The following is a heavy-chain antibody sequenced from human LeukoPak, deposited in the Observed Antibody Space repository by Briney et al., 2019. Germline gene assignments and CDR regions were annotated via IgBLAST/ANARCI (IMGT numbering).Heavy chain of an antibody. CDR1: GGSISSYY. CDR2: VYYSGSA. CDR3: ARDGSNWSNDYYHGVDV. D-gene: IGHD4-11*01. Sequence: SETLSLTCSVSGGSISSYYWSWIRQPPGKGLEWLGYVYYSGSATYNPSLKSRVTISVDTSKNQFSLRLSSVTAADTAVYYCARDGSNWSNDYYHGVDVWGQGTTVTVSS. V-gene: IGHV4-59*01. J-gene: IGHJ6*02.